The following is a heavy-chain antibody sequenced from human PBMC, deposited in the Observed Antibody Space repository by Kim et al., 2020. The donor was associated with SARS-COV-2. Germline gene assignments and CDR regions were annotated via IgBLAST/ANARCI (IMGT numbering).Heavy chain of an antibody. CDR1: GFTFSSYW. D-gene: IGHD2-2*01. Sequence: GGSLRLSCAASGFTFSSYWMHWVRQAPGKGLVWVSRINSDGSSTSYADSVKGRFTISRDNAKNTLYLQMNSLRAEDTAVYYCARAPYQLLAGGDYWGQGTLVTVSS. V-gene: IGHV3-74*01. CDR3: ARAPYQLLAGGDY. J-gene: IGHJ4*02. CDR2: INSDGSST.